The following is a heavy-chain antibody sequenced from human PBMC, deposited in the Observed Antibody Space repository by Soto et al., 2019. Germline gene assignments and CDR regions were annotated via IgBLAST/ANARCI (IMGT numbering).Heavy chain of an antibody. CDR1: GGTIRTNA. CDR2: IIPIFPTP. J-gene: IGHJ6*02. D-gene: IGHD3-3*02. Sequence: QVQLVQSGAEVKKPGSSVKISCKASGGTIRTNAFSWVRQAPGQGLEWMGGIIPIFPTPDYAQKFQGRVTITADESTTTTYMELSSLRSEDTATYYCARDKDRQQLGGNYYYIMDVWGQGTTVTVSS. V-gene: IGHV1-69*12. CDR3: ARDKDRQQLGGNYYYIMDV.